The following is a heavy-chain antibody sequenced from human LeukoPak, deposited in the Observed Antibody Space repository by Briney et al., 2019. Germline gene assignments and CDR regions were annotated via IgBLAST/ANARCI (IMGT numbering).Heavy chain of an antibody. CDR1: GFTFSSYG. CDR3: ARDQDDFWSGIPYYYYGMDV. V-gene: IGHV3-33*01. CDR2: IWCDGSNK. J-gene: IGHJ6*02. D-gene: IGHD3-3*01. Sequence: GRSLRLSCAASGFTFSSYGMHWVRQAPGKGLEWVAVIWCDGSNKYYADSVKGRFTISRDNSKNTLYLQMNSLRAEDTAVYYCARDQDDFWSGIPYYYYGMDVWGQGTTVTVSS.